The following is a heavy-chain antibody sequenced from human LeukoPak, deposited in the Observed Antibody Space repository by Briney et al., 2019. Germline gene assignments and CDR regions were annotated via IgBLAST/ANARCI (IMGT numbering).Heavy chain of an antibody. V-gene: IGHV4-61*02. J-gene: IGHJ5*02. Sequence: PSQTLSLTCTVSGGSISSGSYYWSWNRQPAGKGLEWIGRIYTSGSTNYNPSLKSRVTISVDTSKNQFSLKLSSVTAADTAVYYCARGALRYWFDPWGQGTLVTVSS. CDR1: GGSISSGSYY. CDR3: ARGALRYWFDP. CDR2: IYTSGST.